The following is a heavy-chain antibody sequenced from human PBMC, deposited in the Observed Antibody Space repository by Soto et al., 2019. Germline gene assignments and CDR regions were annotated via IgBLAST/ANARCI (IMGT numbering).Heavy chain of an antibody. V-gene: IGHV3-33*01. CDR3: ARDRATEYSSSDYYYYGMDV. D-gene: IGHD6-6*01. J-gene: IGHJ6*02. CDR1: GFTFSSYG. Sequence: GGSLRLSCAASGFTFSSYGMHWVRQAPGKGLEWVAVIWYEGSNKSLADSVKGRFTISTDNSKNTLYLQMNSLRAEDTAVYYCARDRATEYSSSDYYYYGMDVWGQGTTVTVSS. CDR2: IWYEGSNK.